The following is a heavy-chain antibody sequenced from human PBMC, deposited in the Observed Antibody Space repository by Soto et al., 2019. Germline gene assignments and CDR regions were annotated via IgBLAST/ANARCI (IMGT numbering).Heavy chain of an antibody. CDR1: GGSFRGYY. J-gene: IGHJ6*02. V-gene: IGHV4-34*01. D-gene: IGHD3-10*01. Sequence: SETLSLTGTVSGGSFRGYYWGWVRQPPGKGLEWIGEINHSGSSNYHPSLKSRVTISVATSKNQFSLTVNSVTPADTAVYYCARGEITLLGGMDVWGQGTTVTVSS. CDR2: INHSGSS. CDR3: ARGEITLLGGMDV.